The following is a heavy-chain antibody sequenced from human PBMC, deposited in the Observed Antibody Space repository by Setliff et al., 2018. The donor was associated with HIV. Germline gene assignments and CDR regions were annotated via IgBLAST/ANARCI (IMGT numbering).Heavy chain of an antibody. V-gene: IGHV3-9*01. CDR2: ISWNSGSI. Sequence: GGSLRLSCAASGFTFDDYAMHWVRQAPGKGLEWVSGISWNSGSIGYADSVKGRFTISRDNAKNSLYLQMNSLTAEDTALYYCTREVCSDGCPNDAFDIWGRGTMVTVSS. CDR3: TREVCSDGCPNDAFDI. D-gene: IGHD2-15*01. J-gene: IGHJ3*02. CDR1: GFTFDDYA.